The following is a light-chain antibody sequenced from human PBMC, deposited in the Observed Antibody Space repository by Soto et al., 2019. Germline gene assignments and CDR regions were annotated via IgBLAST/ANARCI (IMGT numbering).Light chain of an antibody. CDR1: QSVSSIY. J-gene: IGKJ1*01. CDR2: GAS. Sequence: DIVLTQSPGTLSLSPWERATLSCRASQSVSSIYLAWYQQKPGQAPRLLIYGASTRATGIPARFSGSGSGTKFTLIISSLQSEDSAVYYCQQYGSSQTFGQGTKVDIK. V-gene: IGKV3-20*01. CDR3: QQYGSSQT.